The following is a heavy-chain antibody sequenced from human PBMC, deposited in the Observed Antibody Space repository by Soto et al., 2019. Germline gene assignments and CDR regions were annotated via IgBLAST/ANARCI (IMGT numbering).Heavy chain of an antibody. J-gene: IGHJ6*02. CDR3: ATHFHYDILTPGSGYYYGMDV. Sequence: SVKVSCKASGGTFSSYAISWVRQAPGQGLEWMGGIIPIFGTANYAQKFQGRVTITADESTSTAYMELSSLRSEDTAVYYCATHFHYDILTPGSGYYYGMDVWGQGTTVTVSS. D-gene: IGHD3-9*01. CDR1: GGTFSSYA. V-gene: IGHV1-69*13. CDR2: IIPIFGTA.